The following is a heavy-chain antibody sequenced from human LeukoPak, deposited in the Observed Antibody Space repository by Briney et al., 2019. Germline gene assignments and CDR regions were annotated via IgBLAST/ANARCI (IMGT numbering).Heavy chain of an antibody. D-gene: IGHD5-18*01. CDR3: AREDATMVLSLDY. J-gene: IGHJ4*02. CDR1: GFTFSSYA. CDR2: ISSGGDNT. V-gene: IGHV3-23*01. Sequence: PAGGSLRLSCAASGFTFSSYAMSGVRQAPGKGLEWVSAISSGGDNTYYADSVKGRLTISRDNSKNTLYVQMTSLRAEDTAVYYCAREDATMVLSLDYWGQGALVTVSS.